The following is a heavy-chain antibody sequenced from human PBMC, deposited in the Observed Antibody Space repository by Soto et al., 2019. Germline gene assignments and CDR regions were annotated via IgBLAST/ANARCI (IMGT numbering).Heavy chain of an antibody. V-gene: IGHV1-69*06. CDR3: ATRYCSSTSCLDYYYGMDV. Sequence: QVQLVQSGAEVKKPGSSVKVSCKASGGTFSSYAISWVRQAPGQGLEWMGGIFPIFGTANYAQKFQGRVTITADKSTSTAYMELSSLRSEDTAVYYCATRYCSSTSCLDYYYGMDVWGQGTTVTVSS. CDR2: IFPIFGTA. J-gene: IGHJ6*02. D-gene: IGHD2-2*01. CDR1: GGTFSSYA.